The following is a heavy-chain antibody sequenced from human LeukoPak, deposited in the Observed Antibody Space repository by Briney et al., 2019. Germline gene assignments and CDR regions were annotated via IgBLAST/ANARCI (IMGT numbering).Heavy chain of an antibody. V-gene: IGHV4-30-2*01. CDR2: IYQSGST. D-gene: IGHD2-2*01. Sequence: SQTLSLTCAVSGGSISSGGYSWSWIRQPPGKGLEWIGYIYQSGSTYYNPSLKSRVTISVDRSKNQFSLKLSSVTAADTAVYYCARAGPQYCSSTSCYYGEFDPWGQGTLVTVSS. J-gene: IGHJ5*02. CDR1: GGSISSGGYS. CDR3: ARAGPQYCSSTSCYYGEFDP.